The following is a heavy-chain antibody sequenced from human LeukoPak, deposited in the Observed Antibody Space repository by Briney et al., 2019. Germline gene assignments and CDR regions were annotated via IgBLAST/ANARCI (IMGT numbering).Heavy chain of an antibody. V-gene: IGHV1-69*02. D-gene: IGHD2-2*01. Sequence: SVKVSCKASGGTFSSYTISWVRQAPGQGLEWMGRIIPILGIANYAQKFQGRVTITADKSTSTAYMELSSLRSEDTAVYYCASQTVPAAIGRGLRFDPWGQGTLVTVSS. CDR2: IIPILGIA. CDR1: GGTFSSYT. J-gene: IGHJ5*02. CDR3: ASQTVPAAIGRGLRFDP.